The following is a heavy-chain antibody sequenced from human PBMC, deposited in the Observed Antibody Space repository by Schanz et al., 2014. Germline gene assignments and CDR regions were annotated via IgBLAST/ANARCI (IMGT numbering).Heavy chain of an antibody. CDR3: STDLTAVDYDAIGL. V-gene: IGHV3-15*01. CDR2: IKSKVDGGTT. Sequence: EVQLVESGGGLVQPGGSLRLSCLASGFTFSTTWMNWVRQAPGKGLEWVGRIKSKVDGGTTDNAAPVQGRFTISRDDSKNTLHLQMNSLKTEDTAVYYCSTDLTAVDYDAIGLWGQGTMVTDSS. J-gene: IGHJ3*01. D-gene: IGHD4-17*01. CDR1: GFTFSTTW.